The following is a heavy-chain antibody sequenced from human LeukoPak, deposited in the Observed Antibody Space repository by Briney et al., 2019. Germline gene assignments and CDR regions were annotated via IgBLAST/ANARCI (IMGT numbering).Heavy chain of an antibody. D-gene: IGHD6-13*01. Sequence: ASVKVSCKASGYTFTSYGISWVRQAPGQGLEWMGWISAYNGNTNYAQKLQGRVTMTTDTSTSTAYMELRSLRSDDTAVYHCARYSSSWPYYYYYMDVWGKGTTVTVSS. CDR2: ISAYNGNT. V-gene: IGHV1-18*01. CDR1: GYTFTSYG. CDR3: ARYSSSWPYYYYYMDV. J-gene: IGHJ6*03.